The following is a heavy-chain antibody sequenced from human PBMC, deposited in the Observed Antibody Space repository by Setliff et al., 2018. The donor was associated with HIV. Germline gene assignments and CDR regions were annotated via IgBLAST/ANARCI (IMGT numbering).Heavy chain of an antibody. CDR2: IHHNGDA. D-gene: IGHD2-2*01. CDR1: GDSISNYF. Sequence: SETLSLTCTISGDSISNYFWTWIRQPPGKALEWIGYIHHNGDANFNPSLKSRVSMSVDTSDNRVSLRLTSVTAADTAMYYCAGDTHSPSRWDHWGQGTLVTVSS. J-gene: IGHJ4*02. V-gene: IGHV4-59*01. CDR3: AGDTHSPSRWDH.